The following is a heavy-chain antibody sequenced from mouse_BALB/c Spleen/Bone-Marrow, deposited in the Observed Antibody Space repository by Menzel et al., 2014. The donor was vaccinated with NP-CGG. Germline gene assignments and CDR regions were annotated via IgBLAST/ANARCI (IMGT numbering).Heavy chain of an antibody. Sequence: VQGVESGAELARPGASVKMSCKASGYTFTTYTMHWVRQRPGQGLEWVGYINPSTGFTNYNQIFKDKATLAADKSSSTAYMQLSSLTSEDSAVYYCARGGFLLRSLALDYWGQGTSVTVSS. CDR2: INPSTGFT. CDR3: ARGGFLLRSLALDY. J-gene: IGHJ4*01. D-gene: IGHD1-1*01. CDR1: GYTFTTYT. V-gene: IGHV1-4*01.